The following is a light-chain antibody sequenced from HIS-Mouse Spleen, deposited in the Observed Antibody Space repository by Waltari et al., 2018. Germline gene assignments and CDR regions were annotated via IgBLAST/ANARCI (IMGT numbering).Light chain of an antibody. J-gene: IGKJ3*01. CDR3: QQYYSTPFT. Sequence: DIVMTQSPDSLAVSLGERPTINCKSSQSVFYSSNNKNYLAWYQQKPGQPPKLLIYWASTRESGVPDRFSGSGSGTDFTLTISSLQAEDVAVYYCQQYYSTPFTFGPGTKVDIK. V-gene: IGKV4-1*01. CDR1: QSVFYSSNNKNY. CDR2: WAS.